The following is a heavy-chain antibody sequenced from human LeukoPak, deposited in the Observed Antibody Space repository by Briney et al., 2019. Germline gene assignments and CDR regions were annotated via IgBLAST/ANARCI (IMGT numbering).Heavy chain of an antibody. J-gene: IGHJ3*02. CDR1: GYIFTSYW. CDR3: ARRCSSTSCYGALDAFDI. CDR2: IYPGDSDT. V-gene: IGHV5-51*01. Sequence: GESLQISGKGSGYIFTSYWIGWGRRLPGKGLEGMGIIYPGDSDTRYSPSFQGQVTISANKSISTAYLQWSSLKASDTAMYHCARRCSSTSCYGALDAFDIWGQGTMVTVSS. D-gene: IGHD2-2*01.